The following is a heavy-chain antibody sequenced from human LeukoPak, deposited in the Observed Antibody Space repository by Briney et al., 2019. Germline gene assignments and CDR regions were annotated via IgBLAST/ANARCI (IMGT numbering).Heavy chain of an antibody. Sequence: GGALRLSCTASGFTFGEYAMSWFRQAPGKGREGVGFIRSKAYGGTTEYAASVKGRFTISRDDYKIIAYLQMNSPKTEDTAVYYCSRSLYGDSHFDYWGQGTLVTVSS. J-gene: IGHJ4*02. CDR1: GFTFGEYA. V-gene: IGHV3-49*03. CDR3: SRSLYGDSHFDY. CDR2: IRSKAYGGTT. D-gene: IGHD4-17*01.